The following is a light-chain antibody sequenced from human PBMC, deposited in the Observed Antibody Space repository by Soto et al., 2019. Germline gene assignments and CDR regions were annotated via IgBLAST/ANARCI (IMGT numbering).Light chain of an antibody. CDR1: QSVRSRY. CDR2: DAS. J-gene: IGKJ4*01. Sequence: DIVLTQSPGTLSLSPGERATLSCRASQSVRSRYLAWYQQKAGQAPRLLIYDASRRATGIPDRFSGSGSGTDFTLTISRLEPVDFAVYYCQQYGSSVTFGGGTKVEIK. CDR3: QQYGSSVT. V-gene: IGKV3-20*01.